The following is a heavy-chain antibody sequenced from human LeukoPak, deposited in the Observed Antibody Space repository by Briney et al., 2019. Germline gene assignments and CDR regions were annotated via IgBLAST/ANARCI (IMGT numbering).Heavy chain of an antibody. CDR3: ARAIGSPVDN. D-gene: IGHD6-13*01. CDR2: IYSGGST. V-gene: IGHV3-66*01. CDR1: GFTVSSSF. Sequence: GGSLRLSCAASGFTVSSSFMSWVRQAPGKGLEWVSIIYSGGSTYNVDSVKGRFTISRDSSKNTLSLQMNSLRAEDTAVYFCARAIGSPVDNWGQGTLVTVSS. J-gene: IGHJ4*02.